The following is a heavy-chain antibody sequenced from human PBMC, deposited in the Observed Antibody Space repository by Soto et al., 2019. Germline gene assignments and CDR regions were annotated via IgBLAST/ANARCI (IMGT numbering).Heavy chain of an antibody. CDR1: GGTFSSYA. D-gene: IGHD3-10*01. Sequence: QVQLVQSGAEVKKPGSSVKVSCKASGGTFSSYAISWVRQAPGQGLEWMGGIIPIFGTANYAQKFQGRVTITADESRNTATRGRSGRGSEDTAGYYCGREGGPRGGYWYYGLDFWGQGPPVTVSS. CDR3: GREGGPRGGYWYYGLDF. J-gene: IGHJ6*02. CDR2: IIPIFGTA. V-gene: IGHV1-69*01.